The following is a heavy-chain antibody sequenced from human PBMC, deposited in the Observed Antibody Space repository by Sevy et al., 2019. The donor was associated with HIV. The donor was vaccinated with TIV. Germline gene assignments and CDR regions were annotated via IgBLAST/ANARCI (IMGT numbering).Heavy chain of an antibody. D-gene: IGHD1-26*01. CDR3: VKDRSGSYSFDY. V-gene: IGHV3-21*04. Sequence: GGSLRLSCAASGFTFSSYSMNWVRQAPGKGLEWVSSISSSSSYIYYADSVKGRFTISRDNAKNSLYLQMNSLRIEDTALYYCVKDRSGSYSFDYWGQGTLVTVSS. J-gene: IGHJ4*02. CDR2: ISSSSSYI. CDR1: GFTFSSYS.